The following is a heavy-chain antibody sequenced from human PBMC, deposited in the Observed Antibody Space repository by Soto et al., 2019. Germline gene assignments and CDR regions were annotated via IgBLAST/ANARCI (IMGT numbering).Heavy chain of an antibody. CDR2: ISRGSDYI. D-gene: IGHD6-19*01. J-gene: IGHJ6*02. CDR1: GFNFSHHT. V-gene: IGHV3-21*01. CDR3: ARDREKQWLAYYYYAMDV. Sequence: LRLSCAATGFNFSHHTMNWVRQAPGKGLEWVSSISRGSDYIYYADSVKGRFTISRDNVKNSLDLEMGSLRAEDTAVYYCARDREKQWLAYYYYAMDVWGPGTTVTVSS.